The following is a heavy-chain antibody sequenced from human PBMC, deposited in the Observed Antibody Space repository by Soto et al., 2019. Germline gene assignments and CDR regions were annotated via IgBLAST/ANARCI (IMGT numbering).Heavy chain of an antibody. J-gene: IGHJ4*02. CDR3: ARELRYNFDY. CDR2: ISGGGGTT. D-gene: IGHD1-7*01. V-gene: IGHV3-23*01. CDR1: GFTFSSHV. Sequence: GGSLRLSCAASGFTFSSHVMNWVRQAPGKGLEWVAAISGGGGTTYYADSVRGRFTISRDNSKNTLYLQVNSLRAEDTAVYYCARELRYNFDYWGQGTLVTVSS.